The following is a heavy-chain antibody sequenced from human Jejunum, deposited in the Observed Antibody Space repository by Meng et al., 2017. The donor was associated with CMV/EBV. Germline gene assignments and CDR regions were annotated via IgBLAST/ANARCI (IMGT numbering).Heavy chain of an antibody. D-gene: IGHD6-19*01. CDR3: ARARSSGWYGGANY. Sequence: GFTFDDYGMGWVRQAPGKGLEWVSGINWNGGSTGYADSVKGRFTISRDNAKNSLYLQMNSLRAEDTALYYCARARSSGWYGGANYWGQGTLVTVSS. V-gene: IGHV3-20*03. CDR1: GFTFDDYG. CDR2: INWNGGST. J-gene: IGHJ4*02.